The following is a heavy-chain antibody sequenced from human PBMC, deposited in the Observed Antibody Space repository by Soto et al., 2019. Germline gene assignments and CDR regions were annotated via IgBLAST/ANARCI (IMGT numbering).Heavy chain of an antibody. D-gene: IGHD4-17*01. J-gene: IGHJ5*02. CDR3: AAEIDDYADVNH. CDR1: GFTFIKSS. V-gene: IGHV1-58*01. CDR2: VFVGSDNT. Sequence: SVKVSCKTSGFTFIKSSLQWMRQARGQRLECIVWVFVGSDNTRXXXTFQDRFXXTRDMSTITSXMQLSXLTSEDTGVYFCAAEIDDYADVNHWGQGTPVTVSS.